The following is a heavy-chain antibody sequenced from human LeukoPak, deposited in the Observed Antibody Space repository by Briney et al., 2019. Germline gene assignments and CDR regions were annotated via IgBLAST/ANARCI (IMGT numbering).Heavy chain of an antibody. CDR2: ISGSGGST. J-gene: IGHJ4*02. CDR3: AKDQVWIVVGFFDY. Sequence: GGSLRLSCAASGFTFSNYWMSWVRQAPGKGLEWVSGISGSGGSTYYADSVKGRFTISRDNSKNTLYLQMTSLRAEDTAVYYCAKDQVWIVVGFFDYWGQGTLVTVSS. D-gene: IGHD3-22*01. CDR1: GFTFSNYW. V-gene: IGHV3-23*01.